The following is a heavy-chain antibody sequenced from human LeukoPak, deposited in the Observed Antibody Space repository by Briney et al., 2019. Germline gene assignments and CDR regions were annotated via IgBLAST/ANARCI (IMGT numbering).Heavy chain of an antibody. CDR2: ISGSGGST. CDR3: AKDHTYYYDSSGCY. D-gene: IGHD3-22*01. V-gene: IGHV3-23*01. J-gene: IGHJ4*02. CDR1: GFTFSSYA. Sequence: GGSLRLSCAASGFTFSSYAMSWVRQAPGKGLEWVSAISGSGGSTYYADSVKGRFTISTDNSKNTLYLQMNSLRAEDTAVYYCAKDHTYYYDSSGCYWGQGTLVTVSS.